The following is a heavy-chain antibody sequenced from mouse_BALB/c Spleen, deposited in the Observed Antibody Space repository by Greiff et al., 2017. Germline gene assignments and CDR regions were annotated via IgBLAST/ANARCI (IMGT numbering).Heavy chain of an antibody. J-gene: IGHJ4*01. CDR2: IDPANGNT. CDR3: ARHWDGGYYAMDY. CDR1: GFNIKDTY. Sequence: EVQLQQSGAELVKPGASVKLSCTASGFNIKDTYMHWVKQRPEQGLEWIGRIDPANGNTKYDPKFQGKATITADTSSNTAYLQLSSLTSEDTAVYYCARHWDGGYYAMDYWGQGTSVTVSS. D-gene: IGHD4-1*01. V-gene: IGHV14-3*02.